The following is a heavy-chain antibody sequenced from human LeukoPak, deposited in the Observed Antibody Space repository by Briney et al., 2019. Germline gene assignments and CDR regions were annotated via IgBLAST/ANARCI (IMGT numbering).Heavy chain of an antibody. Sequence: PGGSLRLSCAASGFTFSTYEMNWVRQAPGKGLEWVSYISSRGTAIYYADSVKGRFTISRDNAKNSLYLQMNSLRAEDTAVYYCAKTYYDFWSGYPDVWGKGTTVTVSS. J-gene: IGHJ6*04. CDR3: AKTYYDFWSGYPDV. V-gene: IGHV3-48*03. D-gene: IGHD3-3*01. CDR2: ISSRGTAI. CDR1: GFTFSTYE.